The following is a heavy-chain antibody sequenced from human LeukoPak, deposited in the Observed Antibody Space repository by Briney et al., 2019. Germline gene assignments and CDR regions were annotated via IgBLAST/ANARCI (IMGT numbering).Heavy chain of an antibody. V-gene: IGHV4-34*01. CDR2: INHSGST. CDR3: ASTGSGSYDY. J-gene: IGHJ4*02. Sequence: SETLSLTCTVSGGSISSYYWSWIRQPPGKGLEWIGEINHSGSTNYNPSLKSRVTISVDTSKNQFSLKLSSVTAADTAVYYCASTGSGSYDYWGQGTLVTVSS. D-gene: IGHD1-26*01. CDR1: GGSISSYY.